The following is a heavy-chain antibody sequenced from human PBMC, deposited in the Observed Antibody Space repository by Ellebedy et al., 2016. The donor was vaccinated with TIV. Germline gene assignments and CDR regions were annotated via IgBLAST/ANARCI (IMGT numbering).Heavy chain of an antibody. J-gene: IGHJ3*02. Sequence: GESLKISXAASGFTFSSYAMSWVRQAPGKGLEWVSAISGSGGSTFYADSVKGRFTISRDNSKNTLYLQMNSLRAEDTAVYYCAKLAGSGSYYYDAFDIWGQGTMVTVSS. V-gene: IGHV3-23*01. CDR2: ISGSGGST. CDR1: GFTFSSYA. D-gene: IGHD3-10*01. CDR3: AKLAGSGSYYYDAFDI.